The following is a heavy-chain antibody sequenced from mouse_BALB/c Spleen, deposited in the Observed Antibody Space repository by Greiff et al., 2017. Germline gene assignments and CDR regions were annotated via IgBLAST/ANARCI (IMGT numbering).Heavy chain of an antibody. J-gene: IGHJ2*01. CDR3: ARGGIYSPYYFDY. D-gene: IGHD1-1*01. CDR1: GFTFSSYA. CDR2: ISSGGST. Sequence: EVKVEESGGGLVKPGGSLKLSCAASGFTFSSYAMSWVRQTPEKRLEWVASISSGGSTYYPDSVKGRFTISRDNARNILYLQMSSLRSEDTAMYYCARGGIYSPYYFDYWGQGTTLTVSS. V-gene: IGHV5-6-5*01.